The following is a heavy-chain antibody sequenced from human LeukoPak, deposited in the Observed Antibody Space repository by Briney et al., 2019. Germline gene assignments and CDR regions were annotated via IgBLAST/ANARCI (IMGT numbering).Heavy chain of an antibody. CDR3: AREFLLDSSGIFDP. CDR2: ISAYNGNT. V-gene: IGHV1-18*04. D-gene: IGHD6-19*01. Sequence: REASVKVSCKASGYTFTSYGISWVRQAPGQGLEWMGWISAYNGNTNYAQKLQGRVTMTTDTSTSTAYMELRSLRSGDTAVYYCAREFLLDSSGIFDPWGQGTLVTVSS. J-gene: IGHJ5*02. CDR1: GYTFTSYG.